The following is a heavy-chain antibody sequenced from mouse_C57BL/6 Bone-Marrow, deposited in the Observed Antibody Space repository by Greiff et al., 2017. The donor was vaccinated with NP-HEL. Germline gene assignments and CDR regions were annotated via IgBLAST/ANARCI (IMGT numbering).Heavy chain of an antibody. J-gene: IGHJ2*01. CDR3: ARSHGYFSYYFDY. Sequence: QVQLQQSGAELVKPGASVKMSCKASGYTFTSYWITWVKQRPGQGLEWIGDIYPGSGSTNYNEKFKSKATLTVDTSSSTAYMQLSSLTSEDSAVYYCARSHGYFSYYFDYWGQGTTLTVAS. CDR1: GYTFTSYW. D-gene: IGHD2-3*01. CDR2: IYPGSGST. V-gene: IGHV1-55*01.